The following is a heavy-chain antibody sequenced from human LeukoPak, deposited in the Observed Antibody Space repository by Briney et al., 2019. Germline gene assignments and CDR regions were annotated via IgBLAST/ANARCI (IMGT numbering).Heavy chain of an antibody. CDR1: GYTFTSYA. J-gene: IGHJ4*02. V-gene: IGHV1-3*01. CDR3: AGGDSSGWYEVKVGFDY. D-gene: IGHD6-19*01. CDR2: INAGNGNT. Sequence: ASVKVSCKASGYTFTSYAMHWVRQAPGQRLEWMGWINAGNGNTKYSQKFQGRVTITRDTSASTAYMELSSLRSEDTAVYYCAGGDSSGWYEVKVGFDYWGQGTLVTISS.